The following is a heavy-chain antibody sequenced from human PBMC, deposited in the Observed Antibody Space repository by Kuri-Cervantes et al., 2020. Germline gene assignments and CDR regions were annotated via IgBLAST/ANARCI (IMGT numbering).Heavy chain of an antibody. D-gene: IGHD3-10*01. J-gene: IGHJ4*02. CDR2: ISSSSSYI. Sequence: GESLKISCAASGFTFSSYSMNWVRQAPGKGLEWVSSISSSSSYIYYADSVKGRFTISRDNAKNSLYLQMNSLRAEDTALYYCAKDMGGMVRGVTFDYWGQGTLVTVSS. CDR3: AKDMGGMVRGVTFDY. CDR1: GFTFSSYS. V-gene: IGHV3-21*04.